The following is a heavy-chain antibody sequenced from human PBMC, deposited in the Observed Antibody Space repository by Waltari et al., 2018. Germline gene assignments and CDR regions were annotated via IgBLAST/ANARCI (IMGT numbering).Heavy chain of an antibody. CDR2: VRSKANGFAI. CDR3: TSLEEVFLYYMNV. V-gene: IGHV3-73*02. D-gene: IGHD3-3*01. Sequence: EVQLVESGGGLVQPGGSLKLSCAASGFTLSGYAVPWVRQASGKGLEWVGRVRSKANGFAIAYAASVEGRFIISRDDSKNTAYLQMNSLKAEDTAVYYCTSLEEVFLYYMNVWGKGTTVTISS. J-gene: IGHJ6*03. CDR1: GFTLSGYA.